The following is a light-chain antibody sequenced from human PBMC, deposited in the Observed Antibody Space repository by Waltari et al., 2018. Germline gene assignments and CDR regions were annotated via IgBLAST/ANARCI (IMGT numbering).Light chain of an antibody. J-gene: IGKJ4*01. Sequence: EVVLTQSPATLSLSPGDTATPPCRASQRVYTDLAWYQQTPGQPPRLLIYEGKYRATGIPARFSGSGSGTDFTLTISSLEPADFALYFCQHRHNWPPEFTFGGGTKVEI. CDR1: QRVYTD. CDR2: EGK. V-gene: IGKV3-11*01. CDR3: QHRHNWPPEFT.